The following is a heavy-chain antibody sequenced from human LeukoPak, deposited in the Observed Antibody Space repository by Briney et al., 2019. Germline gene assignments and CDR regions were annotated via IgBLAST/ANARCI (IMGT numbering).Heavy chain of an antibody. CDR2: ISSSGSTI. CDR1: GVTFSSYE. D-gene: IGHD1-26*01. J-gene: IGHJ4*02. CDR3: ARVRSGSYYVFDS. V-gene: IGHV3-48*03. Sequence: GGSLRLSCAASGVTFSSYEMNWVRQAPGEGLEWGSYISSSGSTIYYADSVKGRFTISRDNAKTSLSLQMNSLRADDTAVYYCARVRSGSYYVFDSWGRGTLVTVSS.